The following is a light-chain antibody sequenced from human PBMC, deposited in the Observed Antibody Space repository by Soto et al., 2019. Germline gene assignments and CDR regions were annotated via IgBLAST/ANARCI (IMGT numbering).Light chain of an antibody. CDR3: QQRNNLGVT. CDR2: DAC. Sequence: DIQLTQSPSFLSASVGDTVTITCGASQGISSYLAWYQQKPGKAPKLVIYDACTLQSRVPSMFSGSGSGTEFTLTISSLQPEDFATYYCQQRNNLGVTFGQGTRLEIK. J-gene: IGKJ5*01. CDR1: QGISSY. V-gene: IGKV1-9*01.